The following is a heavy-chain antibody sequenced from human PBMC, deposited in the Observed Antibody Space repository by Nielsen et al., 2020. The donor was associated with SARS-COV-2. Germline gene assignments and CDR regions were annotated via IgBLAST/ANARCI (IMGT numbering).Heavy chain of an antibody. V-gene: IGHV3-21*01. D-gene: IGHD7-27*01. CDR2: ISSSSSYI. CDR1: GFTSSSYS. J-gene: IGHJ4*02. Sequence: GESLKISCAASGFTSSSYSMNWVRQAPGKGLEWVSSISSSSSYIYYADSVKGRFTISRDNAENTLHLDMGSLRVGDSAVYYCTRDGHHWDLDNWGQGALVTVSS. CDR3: TRDGHHWDLDN.